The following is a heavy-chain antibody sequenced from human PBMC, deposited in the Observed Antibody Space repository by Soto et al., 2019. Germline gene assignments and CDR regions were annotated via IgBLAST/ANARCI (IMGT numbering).Heavy chain of an antibody. Sequence: QLQLQESGSGLVQPSQTLSLTCVVSGGSINSGYYSWSWIRQPPGKGLEWIGNIYQSGSGFYNPSLKSRVTLSVDRSKTHFSLKLSSVTAADTAVYYCARYLAYGVFDIWGQGTMVTVSS. V-gene: IGHV4-30-2*01. D-gene: IGHD2-8*01. CDR1: GGSINSGYYS. J-gene: IGHJ3*02. CDR2: IYQSGSG. CDR3: ARYLAYGVFDI.